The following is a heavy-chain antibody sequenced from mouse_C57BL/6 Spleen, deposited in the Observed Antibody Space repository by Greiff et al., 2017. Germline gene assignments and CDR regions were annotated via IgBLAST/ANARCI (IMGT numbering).Heavy chain of an antibody. CDR3: ARQSISYAMDY. CDR1: GFTFSDYY. J-gene: IGHJ4*01. V-gene: IGHV5-12*01. CDR2: ISNGGGST. Sequence: EVKLVESGGGSVQPGGSLKLSCAASGFTFSDYYMYWVRQTPEKRLEWVAYISNGGGSTYYPDTVKGRFTISRDNAKNTLYLQMSRLKSEDTAMYYCARQSISYAMDYWGQGTSVTVSS. D-gene: IGHD2-10*02.